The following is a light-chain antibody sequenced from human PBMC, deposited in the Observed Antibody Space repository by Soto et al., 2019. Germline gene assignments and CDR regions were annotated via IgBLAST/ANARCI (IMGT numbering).Light chain of an antibody. CDR1: SSNIGSDF. CDR3: SAWDDSLSAYV. CDR2: RNY. J-gene: IGLJ1*01. Sequence: QSVLTQPPSASGTPGQRVTISCSGSSSNIGSDFVYWYQQLPGTAPKLLIYRNYQRPSGVPDRFSGSKSGTSGSLAISDLRSEDEADYYCSAWDDSLSAYVFGAGTKVTVL. V-gene: IGLV1-47*01.